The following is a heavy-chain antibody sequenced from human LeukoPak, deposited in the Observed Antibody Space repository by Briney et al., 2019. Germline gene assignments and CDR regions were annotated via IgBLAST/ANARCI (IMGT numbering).Heavy chain of an antibody. V-gene: IGHV1-3*01. J-gene: IGHJ4*02. CDR2: MNAGNGNT. Sequence: GASVKVSCKASGYTFTSYAMHWVRQAPGQRLEWMGWMNAGNGNTKYSQKFQGRVTITRDTSASTAYMELSSLRSEDTAVYYCARPNIGSSAKSHWGQGTLVTVSS. D-gene: IGHD2/OR15-2a*01. CDR1: GYTFTSYA. CDR3: ARPNIGSSAKSH.